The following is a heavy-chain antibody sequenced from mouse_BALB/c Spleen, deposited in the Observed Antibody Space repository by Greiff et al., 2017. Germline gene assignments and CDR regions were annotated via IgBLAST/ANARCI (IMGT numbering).Heavy chain of an antibody. Sequence: EVQRVESGGGLVKPGGSLKLSCAASGFTFSSYAMSWVRQSPEKRLVWVAEISSGGSYTYYPDTVTGRFTISGVNAKNTLYLEMSSLRSEDTAMYYCARDLGAYWGQETLVTVAA. J-gene: IGHJ3*01. V-gene: IGHV5-9-4*01. D-gene: IGHD4-1*01. CDR2: ISSGGSYT. CDR1: GFTFSSYA. CDR3: ARDLGAY.